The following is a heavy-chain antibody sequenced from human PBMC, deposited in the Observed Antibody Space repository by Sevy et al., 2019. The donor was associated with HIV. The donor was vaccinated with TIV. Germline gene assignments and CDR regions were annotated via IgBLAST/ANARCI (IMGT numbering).Heavy chain of an antibody. D-gene: IGHD2-2*01. Sequence: GESLKISCAASGFTVGTYWMSCVRQAPGKGLQWVASIKQDESEKNYVDSVKGRFTISRDNAKNSLALQMNSLRAEDTAVYYCARDLIVPTGMFYYGMDVWGQGTTVTVSS. CDR2: IKQDESEK. J-gene: IGHJ6*02. CDR3: ARDLIVPTGMFYYGMDV. CDR1: GFTVGTYW. V-gene: IGHV3-7*01.